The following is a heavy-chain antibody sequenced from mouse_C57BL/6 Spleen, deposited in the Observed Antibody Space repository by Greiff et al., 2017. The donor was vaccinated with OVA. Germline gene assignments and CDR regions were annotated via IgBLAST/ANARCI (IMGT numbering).Heavy chain of an antibody. CDR3: ARSFYYGSREDY. CDR2: IDPSDSYT. CDR1: GYTFTSYW. V-gene: IGHV1-59*01. J-gene: IGHJ2*01. D-gene: IGHD1-1*01. Sequence: VQLQQPGAELVRPGTSVKLSCKASGYTFTSYWMHWVKQRPGQGLEWIGVIDPSDSYTNYNQKFKGKATLTVDTSSSTAYMQLSSLTSEDSAVYYCARSFYYGSREDYWGQGTTLTVSS.